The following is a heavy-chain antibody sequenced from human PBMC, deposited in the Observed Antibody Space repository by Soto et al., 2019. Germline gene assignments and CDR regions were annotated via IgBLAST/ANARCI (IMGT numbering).Heavy chain of an antibody. CDR1: GFTFSSYG. Sequence: QVQLVESGGGVVQPGRSLRLSCAASGFTFSSYGMHWVRQAPGKGLEWVAVISYDGSNKYYADSVKGRFTISRDNSKNTLYLQMNSLRAEDTAVYHCAALTGGDDAFDIWGQGTMVTVSS. V-gene: IGHV3-30*03. CDR3: AALTGGDDAFDI. D-gene: IGHD3-9*01. J-gene: IGHJ3*02. CDR2: ISYDGSNK.